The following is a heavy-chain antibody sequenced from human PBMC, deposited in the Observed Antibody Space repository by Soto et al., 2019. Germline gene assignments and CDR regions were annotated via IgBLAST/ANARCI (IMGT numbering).Heavy chain of an antibody. J-gene: IGHJ4*02. CDR2: ISYGGST. CDR1: GGSINSGGYC. Sequence: QVQLQESGPGLVKPSQTLSLTCTVSGGSINSGGYCWSWIRQHPGKGLDWIGCISYGGSTSYNPYLKSRVYISVVTSKNQFSLKLTSVTAADTAVYYCSRGILVWGQGALITVSS. CDR3: SRGILV. D-gene: IGHD5-18*01. V-gene: IGHV4-31*03.